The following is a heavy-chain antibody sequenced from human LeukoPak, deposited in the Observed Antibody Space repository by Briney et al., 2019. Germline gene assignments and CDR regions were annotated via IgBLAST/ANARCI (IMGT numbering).Heavy chain of an antibody. Sequence: GGSLRLSCAASGFTFSSYAMHWVRQAPGKGLEWVAVISYDGSNKYYADSVKGRFTISRDNSKNTLYLQMNSLRAEDTAVYYCARDDLRGAAAGTPSDYWGQGTLVTVSS. CDR3: ARDDLRGAAAGTPSDY. CDR1: GFTFSSYA. CDR2: ISYDGSNK. J-gene: IGHJ4*02. V-gene: IGHV3-30-3*01. D-gene: IGHD6-13*01.